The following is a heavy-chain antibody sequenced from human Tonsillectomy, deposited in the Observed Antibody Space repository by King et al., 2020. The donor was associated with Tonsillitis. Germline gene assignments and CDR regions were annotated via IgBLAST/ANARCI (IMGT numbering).Heavy chain of an antibody. CDR1: GFIFHDFA. D-gene: IGHD3-22*01. J-gene: IGHJ4*02. Sequence: VQLVESGGGLVQPGMSLRLSCSASGFIFHDFAMHWVRQAPGKGLEWVSGISWHSDSIGYSDVVVGRFTISRDNAKNSLYLQMNSLRVEDTALYYCAKDNYYDSSGSESWGQGTLVTVSS. V-gene: IGHV3-9*01. CDR3: AKDNYYDSSGSES. CDR2: ISWHSDSI.